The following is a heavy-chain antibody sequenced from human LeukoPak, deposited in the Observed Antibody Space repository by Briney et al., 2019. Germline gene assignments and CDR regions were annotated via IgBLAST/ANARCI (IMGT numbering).Heavy chain of an antibody. Sequence: GGSLRLSCAASGFTFSSYAMSWVRQAPGKGLEWVSGISGSGGRIHYADSVKGRFTISRDNSKNTLYPQMNSLRAEDTAVYYCAKDHGYCSGGSCYTPGYWGQGTLVTVSS. CDR1: GFTFSSYA. V-gene: IGHV3-23*01. CDR3: AKDHGYCSGGSCYTPGY. J-gene: IGHJ4*02. D-gene: IGHD2-15*01. CDR2: ISGSGGRI.